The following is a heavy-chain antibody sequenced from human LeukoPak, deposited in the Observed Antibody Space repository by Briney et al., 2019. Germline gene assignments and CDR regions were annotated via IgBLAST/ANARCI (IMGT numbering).Heavy chain of an antibody. V-gene: IGHV4-39*07. J-gene: IGHJ4*02. CDR1: GGSISSTNYY. CDR2: IYYSGST. D-gene: IGHD5-18*01. CDR3: AKGAMASY. Sequence: SETLSLTCTVSGGSISSTNYYWGWIRQPPGKGLEWIGSIYYSGSTYYNPSLKSRVTISVDTSKNQFSLKLSSVTAADTAVYYCAKGAMASYWGQGTLVTVSS.